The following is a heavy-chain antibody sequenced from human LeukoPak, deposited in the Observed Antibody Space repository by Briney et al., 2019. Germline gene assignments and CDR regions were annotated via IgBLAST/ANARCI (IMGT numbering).Heavy chain of an antibody. D-gene: IGHD3-10*01. Sequence: KPSETLSLTCAVSGGSISSGGYSWSWIRQPPGKGLEWIGYIYHSGSTYYNPSLKSRVTISVDRSKNQFPLKLSSVTAADTAVYYCAGLSPNPAYYYGSGSYYPFDYWGQGTLVTVSS. CDR3: AGLSPNPAYYYGSGSYYPFDY. J-gene: IGHJ4*02. CDR2: IYHSGST. V-gene: IGHV4-30-2*01. CDR1: GGSISSGGYS.